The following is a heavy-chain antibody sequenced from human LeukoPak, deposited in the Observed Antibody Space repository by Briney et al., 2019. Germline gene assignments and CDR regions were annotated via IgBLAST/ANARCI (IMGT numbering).Heavy chain of an antibody. D-gene: IGHD3-3*01. Sequence: ASVKVSCKASGDTFTGYYMHWVRQAPGQGLEWMGWMNPSNGGTNYAKKFQGRVIMTRDTSISTAYMELNSLRSDDTAVYYCARDKGFFSGMDVWGQGTTVTVSS. CDR2: MNPSNGGT. CDR3: ARDKGFFSGMDV. V-gene: IGHV1-2*02. J-gene: IGHJ6*02. CDR1: GDTFTGYY.